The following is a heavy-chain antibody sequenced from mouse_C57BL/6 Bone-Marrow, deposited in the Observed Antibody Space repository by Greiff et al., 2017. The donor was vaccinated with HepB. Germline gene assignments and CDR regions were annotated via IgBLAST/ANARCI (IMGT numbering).Heavy chain of an antibody. V-gene: IGHV1-50*01. CDR1: GYTFTSYW. Sequence: VQLQQPGAELVKPGASVKLSCKASGYTFTSYWMQWVKQRPGQGLEWIGEIDPSDSYTNYNQKFKGKATLTVDTSSSTAYMQLSSLTSEDSAVYYCATGFAYWGEVTLVTVSA. J-gene: IGHJ3*01. CDR2: IDPSDSYT. CDR3: ATGFAY.